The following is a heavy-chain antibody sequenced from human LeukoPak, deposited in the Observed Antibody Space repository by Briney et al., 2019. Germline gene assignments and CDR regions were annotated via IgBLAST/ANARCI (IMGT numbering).Heavy chain of an antibody. J-gene: IGHJ4*02. V-gene: IGHV3-74*01. CDR1: GFTFSSYW. CDR3: ARSNMITSGGLSFY. D-gene: IGHD3-16*01. Sequence: GGSLRLSCAASGFTFSSYWMHWVRQAPGKGLVWVSRINSDGSSTSYADSVKGRFTISRDNAKNTLYLQMNSLRADDTAIYYCARSNMITSGGLSFYWGQGTLVSVSS. CDR2: INSDGSST.